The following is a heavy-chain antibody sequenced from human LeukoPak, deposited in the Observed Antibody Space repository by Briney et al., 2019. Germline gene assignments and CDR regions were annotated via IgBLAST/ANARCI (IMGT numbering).Heavy chain of an antibody. CDR1: GFTFSSYA. CDR2: ISYDGSNK. D-gene: IGHD3-10*02. V-gene: IGHV3-30*04. Sequence: GGSLRLSCAASGFTFSSYAMHWVRQAPGKGLEWEAVISYDGSNKYYADSVKGRYTISRDNSKNTLYLQMNSLRAEDTAVYYCAELGITMIGGVWGKGTTVIISS. J-gene: IGHJ6*04. CDR3: AELGITMIGGV.